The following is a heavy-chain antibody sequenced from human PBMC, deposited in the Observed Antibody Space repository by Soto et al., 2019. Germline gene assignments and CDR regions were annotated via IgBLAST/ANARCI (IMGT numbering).Heavy chain of an antibody. CDR2: IYHSGST. CDR3: ARVGVYSSSPFFDY. Sequence: SETLSLTCAVSGGSISSGGYSWSWIRQPPGKGLEWIGYIYHSGSTYYNPSLKSRVTISVDRSKNQFSLKLSSVTAADTAVYYCARVGVYSSSPFFDYWGQGTLVTVSS. J-gene: IGHJ4*02. V-gene: IGHV4-30-2*01. D-gene: IGHD6-13*01. CDR1: GGSISSGGYS.